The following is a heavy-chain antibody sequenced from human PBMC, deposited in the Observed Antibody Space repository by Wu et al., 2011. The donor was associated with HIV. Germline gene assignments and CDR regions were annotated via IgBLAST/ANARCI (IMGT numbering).Heavy chain of an antibody. CDR3: ARVLSGHNWNLGAFDI. Sequence: QVQLVQSGAEVKKPGASVKVSCKASGYTFTSYYMHWVRQAPGQGLEWMGIINPSGGSTSYAQKFQGRVTMTRDTSTSTVYMELSSLRSEDTAVYYCARVLSGHNWNLGAFDIWGQGTMVTVSS. J-gene: IGHJ3*02. CDR1: GYTFTSYY. CDR2: INPSGGST. V-gene: IGHV1-46*01. D-gene: IGHD1-20*01.